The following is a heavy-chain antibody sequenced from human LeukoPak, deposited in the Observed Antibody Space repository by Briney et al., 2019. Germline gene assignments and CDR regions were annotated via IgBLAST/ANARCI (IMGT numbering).Heavy chain of an antibody. Sequence: KPSETLSLTCTVSGYSISSGYYWGWIRQPPGKGLEWIGSIRQSGTTYHNPSLKSRVTISVDSSTNHFSLRLTSVTAADTAIYYCAAMTTVTMYSYFFDSWGQGTLLTVSS. V-gene: IGHV4-38-2*02. J-gene: IGHJ4*02. CDR3: AAMTTVTMYSYFFDS. CDR1: GYSISSGYY. D-gene: IGHD4-17*01. CDR2: IRQSGTT.